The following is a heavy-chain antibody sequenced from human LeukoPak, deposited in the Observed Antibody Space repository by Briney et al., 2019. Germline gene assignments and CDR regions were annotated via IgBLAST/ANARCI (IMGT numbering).Heavy chain of an antibody. Sequence: PSETLSLTCTVSGGSISSYYWSWIRQPAGKGLEWIGRIYTSGSTNYNPSLKSRVTMSVDTSKNQFSLKLSSVTAADTAVYYCARDSXVDGXYXWHXDXXFDXWGQGTM. V-gene: IGHV4-4*07. D-gene: IGHD1-26*01. CDR1: GGSISSYY. CDR3: ARDSXVDGXYXWHXDXXFDX. CDR2: IYTSGST. J-gene: IGHJ3*01.